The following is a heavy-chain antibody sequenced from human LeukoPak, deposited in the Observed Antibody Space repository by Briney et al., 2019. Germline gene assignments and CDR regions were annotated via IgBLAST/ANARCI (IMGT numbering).Heavy chain of an antibody. CDR3: ANLYH. CDR1: GFTFSSYA. V-gene: IGHV3-23*01. CDR2: ISNSDYST. Sequence: GGSLRPSCAASGFTFSSYAMSWVRQAPGKGLEWVSTISNSDYSTYYADSVKGRFTISRANSENTLYLQMNNLRAEDTAVYYCANLYHWGQGTLVTVSS. D-gene: IGHD3-16*01. J-gene: IGHJ4*02.